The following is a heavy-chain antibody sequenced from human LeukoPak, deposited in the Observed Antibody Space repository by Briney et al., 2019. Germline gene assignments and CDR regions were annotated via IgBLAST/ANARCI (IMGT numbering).Heavy chain of an antibody. D-gene: IGHD6-25*01. CDR1: GFTFSSYA. CDR2: ISGSGGST. V-gene: IGHV3-23*01. J-gene: IGHJ5*02. CDR3: AKVAAPTERFYWFDP. Sequence: GGSLRLSCAASGFTFSSYAMSWVRQAPGRGLEWVSAISGSGGSTYYADSVKGRFTISRDNSKNTLYLQMNSLRAEDTAVYYCAKVAAPTERFYWFDPWGQGTLVTVSS.